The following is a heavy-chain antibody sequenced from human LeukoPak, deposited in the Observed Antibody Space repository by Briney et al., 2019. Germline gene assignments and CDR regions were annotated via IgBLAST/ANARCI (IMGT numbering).Heavy chain of an antibody. CDR3: AKADRTTVTYARTGTPHY. CDR1: GFTLSSYA. V-gene: IGHV3-23*01. CDR2: ISGSGGST. D-gene: IGHD4-17*01. J-gene: IGHJ4*02. Sequence: QTGGSLRLSCAASGFTLSSYAMSWVRQAPGKGLEWVSAISGSGGSTYYADSVKGRFTISRDNSKNTLYLQMNSLRAEDTAVYYCAKADRTTVTYARTGTPHYWGQGTLVTVSS.